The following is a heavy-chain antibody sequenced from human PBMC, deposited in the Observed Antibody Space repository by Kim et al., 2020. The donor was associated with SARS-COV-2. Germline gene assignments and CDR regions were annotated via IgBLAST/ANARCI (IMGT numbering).Heavy chain of an antibody. Sequence: SNPSLKSRGTISVDTSKNQFSLKLSSVTAADTAVYYCARHMVGATAVGDYWGQGTLVTVSS. J-gene: IGHJ4*02. D-gene: IGHD1-26*01. CDR3: ARHMVGATAVGDY. V-gene: IGHV4-39*01.